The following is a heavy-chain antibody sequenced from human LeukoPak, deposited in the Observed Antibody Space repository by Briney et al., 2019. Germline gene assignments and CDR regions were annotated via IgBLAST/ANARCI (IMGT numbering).Heavy chain of an antibody. Sequence: GGSLRLSCAASGFTFSIYAMSWVRQAPGKGLEWVSAISGSGGTAYYADSVKGRFTISRDNSKNTLYLQMNSLRAEDTAVYYCAKTDCTSSSCYTIDSWGQGTLVTVSS. CDR2: ISGSGGTA. V-gene: IGHV3-23*01. CDR3: AKTDCTSSSCYTIDS. J-gene: IGHJ4*02. CDR1: GFTFSIYA. D-gene: IGHD2-2*02.